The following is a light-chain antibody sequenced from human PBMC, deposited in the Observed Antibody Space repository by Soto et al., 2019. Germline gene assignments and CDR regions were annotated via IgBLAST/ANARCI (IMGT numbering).Light chain of an antibody. V-gene: IGLV2-23*01. CDR3: CPRSGRDTVL. CDR2: EGT. J-gene: IGLJ2*01. Sequence: QSVLTQPASVSGSPGQSITISCTGTSSDVGSSNLVSWYQQHPGKVPKLIIYEGTKRPSGVSNRFSGSKSDNTASLTISGLQVEDEADYYCCPRSGRDTVLFGGGTKVTVL. CDR1: SSDVGSSNL.